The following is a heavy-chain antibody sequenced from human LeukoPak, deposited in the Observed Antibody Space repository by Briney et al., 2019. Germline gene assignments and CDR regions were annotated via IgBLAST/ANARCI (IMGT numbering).Heavy chain of an antibody. V-gene: IGHV3-13*04. J-gene: IGHJ5*02. Sequence: GGSLRLSCAASGFPFRTFDFHWVRQATGKGLEWVSSIGSAGDTYYPGSVKGRFTISRENAKKSLYLQMDSLRAADTALYFCARGSSLGFDPWGQGTLVTVS. CDR3: ARGSSLGFDP. CDR1: GFPFRTFD. D-gene: IGHD2-2*01. CDR2: IGSAGDT.